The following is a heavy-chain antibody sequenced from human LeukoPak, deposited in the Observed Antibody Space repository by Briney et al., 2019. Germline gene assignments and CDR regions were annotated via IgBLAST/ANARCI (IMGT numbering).Heavy chain of an antibody. J-gene: IGHJ6*03. CDR1: GITFSSYW. V-gene: IGHV3-74*01. Sequence: GGSLRLSCAASGITFSSYWMHWVRQAPGKGLVWVSRINSDGSSTSYADSVKGRFTISRDNAKNTLYLQMDSLRAEDTAVYYCAKCFWSGYYYYMDVWGKGTTVTVSS. CDR3: AKCFWSGYYYYMDV. D-gene: IGHD3-3*01. CDR2: INSDGSST.